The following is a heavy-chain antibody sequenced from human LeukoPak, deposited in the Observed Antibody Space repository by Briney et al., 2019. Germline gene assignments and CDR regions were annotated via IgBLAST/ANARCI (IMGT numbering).Heavy chain of an antibody. CDR1: GYTFTSYA. J-gene: IGHJ4*02. Sequence: ASVKVSCKASGYTFTSYAMHWVRQAPGQRLEWMGWINAGNGNTKYSQKFQGRVTITRDTSASTAYMELSSLRSEDTAVYYCARDFGTMWIQLWLGYWGQGTLVTVSS. CDR2: INAGNGNT. D-gene: IGHD5-18*01. V-gene: IGHV1-3*01. CDR3: ARDFGTMWIQLWLGY.